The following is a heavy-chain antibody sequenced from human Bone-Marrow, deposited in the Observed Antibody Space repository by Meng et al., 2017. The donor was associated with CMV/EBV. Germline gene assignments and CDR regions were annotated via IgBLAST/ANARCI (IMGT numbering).Heavy chain of an antibody. CDR3: ARKVDWKGPNWFDP. J-gene: IGHJ5*02. D-gene: IGHD3/OR15-3a*01. CDR1: GYTFTSYD. CDR2: MNPNSGNT. V-gene: IGHV1-8*01. Sequence: ASVKVSCKASGYTFTSYDINWVRQATGQGLEWMGWMNPNSGNTGYAQKFQGRVTMTRNTSISTAYMELSSLRSEDTAVYYCARKVDWKGPNWFDPWGQGTLVTVSS.